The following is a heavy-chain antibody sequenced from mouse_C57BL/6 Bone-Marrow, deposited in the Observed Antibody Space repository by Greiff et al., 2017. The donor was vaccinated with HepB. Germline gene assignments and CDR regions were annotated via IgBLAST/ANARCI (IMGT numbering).Heavy chain of an antibody. J-gene: IGHJ1*03. V-gene: IGHV6-3*01. Sequence: EVKLVESGGGLVQPGGSMKLSCVASGFTFSNYWMNWVRQSPEKGLEWVAQIRLKSDNNATHYAESVKGRFTISRDDSKSSVYLQMNNLRAEDTGIYYCTVDYYYGSSYWYFDVWGTGTTVTVSS. CDR2: IRLKSDNNAT. CDR1: GFTFSNYW. CDR3: TVDYYYGSSYWYFDV. D-gene: IGHD1-1*01.